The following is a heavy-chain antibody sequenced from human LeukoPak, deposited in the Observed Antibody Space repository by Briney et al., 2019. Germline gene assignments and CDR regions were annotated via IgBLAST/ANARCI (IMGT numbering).Heavy chain of an antibody. Sequence: SETLSLTCTVSGDSISSTNYYWSWIRQPAGKGLEWIGRFYISGSTNYNPSLKSRVTISVDTSKNQFSLKLSSVTAADTAVYYCARVGSSGWPNWFDPWGQGTLVTVSS. J-gene: IGHJ5*02. CDR2: FYISGST. D-gene: IGHD6-19*01. V-gene: IGHV4-61*02. CDR3: ARVGSSGWPNWFDP. CDR1: GDSISSTNYY.